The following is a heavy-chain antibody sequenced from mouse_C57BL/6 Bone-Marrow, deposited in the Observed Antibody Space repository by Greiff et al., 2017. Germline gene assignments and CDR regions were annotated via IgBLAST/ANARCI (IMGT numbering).Heavy chain of an antibody. CDR2: IDPEDGET. D-gene: IGHD1-1*01. CDR1: GFNIKDYY. V-gene: IGHV14-2*01. Sequence: VQLQQSGAELVKPGASVKLSCTASGFNIKDYYMHWVKQRTEQGLEWIGRIDPEDGETKYAPKFPGKATITADTSSNTAYLQLSSLTSEDTAVYYCAVRDYYGSGYVGYWGQGTTLTVSS. J-gene: IGHJ2*01. CDR3: AVRDYYGSGYVGY.